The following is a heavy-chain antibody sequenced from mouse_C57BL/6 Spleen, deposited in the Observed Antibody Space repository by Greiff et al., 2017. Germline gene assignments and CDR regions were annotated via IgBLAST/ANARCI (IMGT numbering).Heavy chain of an antibody. J-gene: IGHJ4*01. CDR1: GYTFTSYW. CDR3: ARRVLPYAMDY. CDR2: IHPSSGST. Sequence: QVQLQQSGAELVKPGASVKLSCKASGYTFTSYWIHWVKQRPGQGLEWIGMIHPSSGSTNYNEKFKSKATLTVDKSSSTAYMQLSSLTSEDSAVYYCARRVLPYAMDYWGQGTSVTVSS. D-gene: IGHD5-5*01. V-gene: IGHV1-64*01.